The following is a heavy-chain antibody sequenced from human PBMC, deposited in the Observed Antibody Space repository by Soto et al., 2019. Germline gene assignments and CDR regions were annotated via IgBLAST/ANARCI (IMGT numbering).Heavy chain of an antibody. CDR1: GFTFSSYS. CDR2: ISSSSSYI. J-gene: IGHJ4*02. V-gene: IGHV3-21*01. D-gene: IGHD2-2*01. CDR3: ARAGRGYCSSTSCPFDY. Sequence: PGGSLRLSCAASGFTFSSYSMNWVRRAPGKGLEWVSSISSSSSYIYYADSVKGRFTISRDNAKNSLYLQMNSLRAEDTAVYYCARAGRGYCSSTSCPFDYWGQGTLVTVSS.